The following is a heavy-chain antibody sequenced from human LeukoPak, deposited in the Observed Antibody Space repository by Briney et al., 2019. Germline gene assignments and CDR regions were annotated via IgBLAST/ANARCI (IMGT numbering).Heavy chain of an antibody. J-gene: IGHJ6*03. CDR2: IYPGDSDT. Sequence: RHGESLKISCKGSGYSFTSYWIGWVRQMPGKGLEWMGIIYPGDSDTRYSSSFQGQVTISADKSISTAYLQWSSLKASDTAMYYCARLGGGSGSYHYYYYYMDVWGKGTTVTISS. CDR1: GYSFTSYW. V-gene: IGHV5-51*01. CDR3: ARLGGGSGSYHYYYYYMDV. D-gene: IGHD3-10*01.